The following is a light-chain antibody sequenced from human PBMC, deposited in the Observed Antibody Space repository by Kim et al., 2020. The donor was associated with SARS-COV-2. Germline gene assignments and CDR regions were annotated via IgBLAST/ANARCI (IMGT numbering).Light chain of an antibody. CDR3: SSYTTSGTLV. Sequence: QSALTQPASLSGSRGQSITISCIGSSSDIGDSKHVCWYQQHPGKAPKLIIYDITNRPSGLSSRFSGSKSGNTASLTISGLQGEDEAVYYCSSYTTSGTLVFGGGTQVTVL. J-gene: IGLJ2*01. V-gene: IGLV2-14*03. CDR2: DIT. CDR1: SSDIGDSKH.